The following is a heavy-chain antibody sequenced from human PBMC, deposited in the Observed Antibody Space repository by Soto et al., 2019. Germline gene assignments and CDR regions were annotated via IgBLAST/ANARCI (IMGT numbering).Heavy chain of an antibody. CDR3: ARQVSGGSGSYYNVRPETWFDP. CDR1: GYSFTSYW. CDR2: IYPGDSDT. J-gene: IGHJ5*02. D-gene: IGHD3-10*01. V-gene: IGHV5-51*01. Sequence: GESLKISCKGSGYSFTSYWIGWVRQMPGKGLEWMGIIYPGDSDTRYSPSFQGQVTISADKSVSTAYLQWSSLKASDTAMYYCARQVSGGSGSYYNVRPETWFDPWGQGTLVTVSS.